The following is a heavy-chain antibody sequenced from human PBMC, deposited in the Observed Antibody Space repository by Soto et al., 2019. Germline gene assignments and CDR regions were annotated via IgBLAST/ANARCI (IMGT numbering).Heavy chain of an antibody. CDR2: ISFDGSKK. D-gene: IGHD6-6*01. CDR3: ASVSARPDY. CDR1: GFTFNKYA. J-gene: IGHJ4*02. Sequence: QVQLVESGGRVVQPGRSLRLSCAASGFTFNKYAMHWVRQAPGMGLEWVALISFDGSKKLYVDSVKGRFNISRDQSENTLFLDMNSLSTEYTALYYCASVSARPDYWGRGTLVTVSS. V-gene: IGHV3-30*03.